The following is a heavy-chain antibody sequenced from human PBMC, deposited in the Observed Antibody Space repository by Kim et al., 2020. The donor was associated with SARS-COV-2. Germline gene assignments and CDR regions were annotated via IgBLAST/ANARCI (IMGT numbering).Heavy chain of an antibody. CDR3: AKAGPKDYYGSGSYYAFGY. D-gene: IGHD3-10*01. V-gene: IGHV3-23*01. J-gene: IGHJ4*02. Sequence: GRFTTSRDNSKNTLYLQMNSLRAEDTAVYYCAKAGPKDYYGSGSYYAFGYWGQGTLVTVSS.